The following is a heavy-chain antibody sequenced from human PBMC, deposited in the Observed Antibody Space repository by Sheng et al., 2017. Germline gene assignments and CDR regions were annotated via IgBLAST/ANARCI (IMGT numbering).Heavy chain of an antibody. CDR2: INHSGST. CDR3: ARRRLYCSGGSCYLDY. D-gene: IGHD2-15*01. Sequence: QVQLQQWGAGLLKPSETLSLTCAVYGGSFSGYYWSWIRQPPGKGLEWIGEINHSGSTNYNPSLKSRVTISVDTSKNQFSLKLSSVTAADTAVYYCARRRLYCSGGSCYLDYWGQGTLVTVSS. V-gene: IGHV4-34*01. J-gene: IGHJ4*02. CDR1: GGSFSGYY.